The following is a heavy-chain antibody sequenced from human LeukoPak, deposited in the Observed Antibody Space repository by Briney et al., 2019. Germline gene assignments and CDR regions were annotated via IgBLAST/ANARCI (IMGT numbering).Heavy chain of an antibody. Sequence: GGSLRLSCVASGFTLSSHNINWVRQAPGKGLEWVSHISSSGSITYYGDSVKGGITISRDNAKNSVSLYMNSLRAEDSAVYYCARPGITAFDIWGQGTMVTVSS. CDR1: GFTLSSHN. D-gene: IGHD3-10*01. CDR2: ISSSGSIT. J-gene: IGHJ3*02. V-gene: IGHV3-48*01. CDR3: ARPGITAFDI.